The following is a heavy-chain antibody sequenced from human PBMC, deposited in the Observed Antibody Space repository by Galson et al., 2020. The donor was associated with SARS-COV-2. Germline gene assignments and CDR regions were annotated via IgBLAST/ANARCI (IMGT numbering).Heavy chain of an antibody. J-gene: IGHJ4*02. CDR3: ARGLDDYVWGSYRTYGYYFDY. CDR1: GGSISSGGYY. D-gene: IGHD3-16*02. CDR2: IYYSGST. Sequence: SETLSLTCAVSGGSISSGGYYWSWIRQHPGKGLEWIGYIYYSGSTYYNPSLKSRVTISVDTSKNQFSLKLSSVTAADTAVYYCARGLDDYVWGSYRTYGYYFDYWGQGTLVTVSS. V-gene: IGHV4-31*11.